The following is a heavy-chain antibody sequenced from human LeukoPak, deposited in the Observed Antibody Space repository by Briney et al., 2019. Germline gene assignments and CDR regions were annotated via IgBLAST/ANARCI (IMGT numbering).Heavy chain of an antibody. CDR1: GGSISSYY. D-gene: IGHD6-19*01. Sequence: SETLSLTCTVSGGSISSYYWNWIRQPPGKGLEWIGCIYYSGSTNYNPSLKSRVTISVDTSKNQFSLKPTSVTAADTAVYYCARHITVSYDAFNLWGRGTIVTVSS. J-gene: IGHJ3*01. CDR2: IYYSGST. CDR3: ARHITVSYDAFNL. V-gene: IGHV4-59*08.